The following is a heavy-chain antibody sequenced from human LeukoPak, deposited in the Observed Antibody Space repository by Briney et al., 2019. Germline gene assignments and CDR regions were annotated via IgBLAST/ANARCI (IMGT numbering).Heavy chain of an antibody. CDR3: ARGPNCSGGSCYSGFPDY. D-gene: IGHD2-15*01. CDR2: ISAYNGNT. CDR1: GYTFTSYG. V-gene: IGHV1-18*01. J-gene: IGHJ4*02. Sequence: GASVKVSCKASGYTFTSYGISWVRQAPGQGLEWMGWISAYNGNTNYAQKLQGRVTMTTDTSTSTAYMELRSLTSDDTAVYFCARGPNCSGGSCYSGFPDYWGQGTLVTVSS.